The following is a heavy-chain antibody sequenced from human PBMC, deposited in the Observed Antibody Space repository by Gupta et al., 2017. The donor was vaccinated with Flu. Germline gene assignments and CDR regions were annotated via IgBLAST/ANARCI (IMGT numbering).Heavy chain of an antibody. CDR3: ARGHWDK. D-gene: IGHD1-26*01. CDR2: ISSRGDI. J-gene: IGHJ4*02. V-gene: IGHV3-48*03. CDR1: GFIFSGQD. Sequence: EVQLVESGGGLVQPGGSLSLSWVAAGFIFSGQDISCVRQAPGRGLEWISFISSRGDIYYGDTVRGLFTISRDNTKNSLYLQMSGLRDEDTALYYCARGHWDKWGQGTQVTVSS.